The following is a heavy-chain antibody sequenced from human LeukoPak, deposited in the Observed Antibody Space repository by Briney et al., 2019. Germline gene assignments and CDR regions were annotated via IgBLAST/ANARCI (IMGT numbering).Heavy chain of an antibody. CDR3: ARASRMGAVFDS. CDR1: GFTLSSYD. Sequence: GGSLRLSCAASGFTLSSYDMNWVRQAPGKGPEWVSSISGSRNYIYYADSIKGRFTISRDNAKNSLYLQMNSLRAEDTAVYYCARASRMGAVFDSWGQGALVTVSS. CDR2: ISGSRNYI. J-gene: IGHJ4*02. V-gene: IGHV3-21*01. D-gene: IGHD3-16*01.